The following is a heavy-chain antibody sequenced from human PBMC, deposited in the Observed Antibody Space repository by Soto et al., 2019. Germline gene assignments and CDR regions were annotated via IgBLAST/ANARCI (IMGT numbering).Heavy chain of an antibody. D-gene: IGHD6-19*01. CDR2: IYWDDDK. CDR3: AQLLVVADYYYGMDV. J-gene: IGHJ6*02. Sequence: QALEWLALIYWDDDKRYSPSLKSRLTITKDTSKNQVVLTMTNMDPVDTATYYCAQLLVVADYYYGMDVWGQGTTVTVSS. V-gene: IGHV2-5*02.